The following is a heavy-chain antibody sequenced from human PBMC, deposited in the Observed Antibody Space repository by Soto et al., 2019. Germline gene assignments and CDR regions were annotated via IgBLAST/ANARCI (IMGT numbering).Heavy chain of an antibody. Sequence: QVQLQESGPGLVKPSETLSLTCTVSGGSISSYYWSWIRQPPGKGLEWIGYIYYSGSTNYNPSLKSRVXXSXDXXKNQFSLKLSSVTAADTAVYYCARETIAAAYAFDIWGQGTMVTVSS. J-gene: IGHJ3*02. CDR2: IYYSGST. D-gene: IGHD6-13*01. CDR3: ARETIAAAYAFDI. CDR1: GGSISSYY. V-gene: IGHV4-59*01.